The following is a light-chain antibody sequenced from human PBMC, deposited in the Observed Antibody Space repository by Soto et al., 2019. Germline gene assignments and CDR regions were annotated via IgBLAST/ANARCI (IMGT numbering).Light chain of an antibody. J-gene: IGKJ3*01. Sequence: EIVLTQSPGTLSLSPGERATLSCRASQSVSSNYLAWYQQRPGQGPRLIIFCASYRATGIPDRFSGSGSGTDFTLTIIRLGPEDFAVYYSHHYGSSHPEVTFGPGTRVASK. CDR2: CAS. V-gene: IGKV3-20*01. CDR1: QSVSSNY. CDR3: HHYGSSHPEVT.